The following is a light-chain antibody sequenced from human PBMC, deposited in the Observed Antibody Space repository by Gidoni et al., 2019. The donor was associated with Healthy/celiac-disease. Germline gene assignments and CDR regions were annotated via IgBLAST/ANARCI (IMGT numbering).Light chain of an antibody. CDR2: GAS. CDR1: QSVSSN. J-gene: IGKJ1*01. CDR3: QQYNNWHPWT. Sequence: EIVITQSPATLSVSPGERATLSCRASQSVSSNLAWSQKKPGQAPRILIYGASTRATGIPDRLSGSGSGTEFTLTSSSLKSEDFAVYYCQQYNNWHPWTFGKGTKVEIK. V-gene: IGKV3-15*01.